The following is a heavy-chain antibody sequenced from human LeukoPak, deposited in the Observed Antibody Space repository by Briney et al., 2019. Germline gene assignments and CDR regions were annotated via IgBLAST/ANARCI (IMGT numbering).Heavy chain of an antibody. CDR2: IYSGGMT. CDR3: YARPVLPAAFLPSGNYMDV. D-gene: IGHD2-2*01. V-gene: IGHV3-53*01. Sequence: AGGSLRLSCAASGLNVTYNYMSWVRQAPGKGLEWRSVIYSGGMTYYADSVKGRFIISRDNSKNTLYLQMNRLRAEDTAVYYCYARPVLPAAFLPSGNYMDVWGKGTTVTVSS. J-gene: IGHJ6*03. CDR1: GLNVTYNY.